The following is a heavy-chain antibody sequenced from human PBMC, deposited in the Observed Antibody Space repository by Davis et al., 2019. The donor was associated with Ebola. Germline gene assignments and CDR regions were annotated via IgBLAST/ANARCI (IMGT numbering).Heavy chain of an antibody. V-gene: IGHV3-53*01. CDR1: GFTVSTNF. Sequence: GESLKISCAASGFTVSTNFMSWVRQAPGKGLEWVSVIYSGGTTYYVDSVKGRFTVSRDNSKNTLYLQMNSLRAEETAVYYCARYLTSSSLDVWGPGTTVTVSS. D-gene: IGHD6-6*01. J-gene: IGHJ6*02. CDR3: ARYLTSSSLDV. CDR2: IYSGGTT.